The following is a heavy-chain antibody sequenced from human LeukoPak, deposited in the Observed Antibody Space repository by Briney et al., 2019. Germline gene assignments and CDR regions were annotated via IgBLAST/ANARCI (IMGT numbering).Heavy chain of an antibody. D-gene: IGHD6-6*01. CDR2: IYYSVST. CDR3: VREGQQLVPPFDY. J-gene: IGHJ4*02. CDR1: GGSISSSSYY. Sequence: SETLSLTCTVPGGSISSSSYYWGWIRQPPGKGLEWIGSIYYSVSTYYNPSLKSRVTISVDTSKNQFSLQLTSLTAADTAVYYCVREGQQLVPPFDYWGQGTLVTVSS. V-gene: IGHV4-39*02.